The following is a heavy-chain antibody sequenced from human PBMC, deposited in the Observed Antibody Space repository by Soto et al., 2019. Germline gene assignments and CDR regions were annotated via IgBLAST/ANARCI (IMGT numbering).Heavy chain of an antibody. CDR1: GGSFSGYY. D-gene: IGHD3-3*01. CDR2: INHSGST. CDR3: ARRGYDFWSGYSRLYYFDY. J-gene: IGHJ4*02. Sequence: QVQLQQWGAGLLTPSETLSLTCAVYGGSFSGYYWSWIRQPPGKGLEWIGEINHSGSTNYNPSLKSRVTISVDTSKNQFSLKLSSVTAADTAVYYCARRGYDFWSGYSRLYYFDYWGQGTLVTVSS. V-gene: IGHV4-34*01.